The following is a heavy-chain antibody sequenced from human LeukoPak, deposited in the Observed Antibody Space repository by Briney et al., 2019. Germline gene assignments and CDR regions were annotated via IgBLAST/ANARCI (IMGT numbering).Heavy chain of an antibody. J-gene: IGHJ3*02. CDR3: ARDLYPRIPYAFDI. CDR1: GDSVSSNSAA. Sequence: SQTLSLTCAISGDSVSSNSAAWNWIRQSPSRGLEWLGRTYYRSGWNNDYAVSVKSRITINPDTSKNQFSLQLNSVTPEDTAVYYCARDLYPRIPYAFDIWGQGTMVTVSS. V-gene: IGHV6-1*01. D-gene: IGHD2-2*02. CDR2: TYYRSGWNN.